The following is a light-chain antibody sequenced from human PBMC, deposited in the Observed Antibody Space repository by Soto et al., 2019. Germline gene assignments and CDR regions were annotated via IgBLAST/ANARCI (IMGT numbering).Light chain of an antibody. CDR1: QSVDNSY. Sequence: EIVLTQSPGTLSLSSGERATLSCKTSQSVDNSYLAWYHHKHGQPPRLLIYGASGRATGIPDRFRASGSGTDFTLSITRMEPEDIAVYYCQQYDTSPWTFGPGTKVEIK. CDR3: QQYDTSPWT. V-gene: IGKV3-20*01. CDR2: GAS. J-gene: IGKJ1*01.